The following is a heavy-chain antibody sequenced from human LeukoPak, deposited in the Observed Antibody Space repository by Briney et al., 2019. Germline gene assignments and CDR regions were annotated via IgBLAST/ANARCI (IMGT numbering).Heavy chain of an antibody. CDR3: ATSRVFDY. CDR2: INSAGDSI. Sequence: GGSLRLSCVASGFTFSDYFMSWIRQAPGKGLEWLSFINSAGDSIYYADSVKGRFTISRDNAKKTLYLEMNSLRMEDTAIYYCATSRVFDYWGQGTLVTVSS. CDR1: GFTFSDYF. J-gene: IGHJ4*02. V-gene: IGHV3-11*04.